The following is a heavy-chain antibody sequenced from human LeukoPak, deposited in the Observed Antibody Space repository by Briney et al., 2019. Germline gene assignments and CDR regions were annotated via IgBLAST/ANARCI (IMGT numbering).Heavy chain of an antibody. CDR3: AKDPGYYFDSSAYFDY. CDR2: IQYDGSKK. J-gene: IGHJ4*02. Sequence: GGSLRLSCVASGFTFSSNGMHWVRQAPGKGLEWVTFIQYDGSKKYYADSVKGRFTISRDNAKNSLYLQMNSLRAEDTALYYCAKDPGYYFDSSAYFDYWGQGTLVTVSS. D-gene: IGHD3-22*01. CDR1: GFTFSSNG. V-gene: IGHV3-30*02.